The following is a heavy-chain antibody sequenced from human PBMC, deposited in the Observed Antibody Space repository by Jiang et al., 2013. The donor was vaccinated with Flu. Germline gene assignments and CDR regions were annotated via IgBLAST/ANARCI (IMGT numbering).Heavy chain of an antibody. V-gene: IGHV3-9*01. CDR1: GFTFDDYA. CDR3: ARGGYSALFYYYYMDV. CDR2: ISWNSGSI. Sequence: RLSCAASGFTFDDYAMHWVRQAPGKGLEWVSGISWNSGSIGYADSVKGRFTISRDNAKNSLYLQMNSLRAEDTALYYCARGGYSALFYYYYMDVWGKGTTVTVSS. D-gene: IGHD3-22*01. J-gene: IGHJ6*03.